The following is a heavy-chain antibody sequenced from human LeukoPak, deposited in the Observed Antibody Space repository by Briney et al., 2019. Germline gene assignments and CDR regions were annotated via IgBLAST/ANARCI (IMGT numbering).Heavy chain of an antibody. CDR3: ARDHSGKWDLLSGWWFDP. CDR2: INPNGGYT. J-gene: IGHJ5*02. CDR1: GYTFSNNW. D-gene: IGHD1-26*01. V-gene: IGHV1-46*01. Sequence: GASVKVSCKASGYTFSNNWMHWVRQAPGQGLEWVGIINPNGGYTAYAQKFQGRVTLTRGMSTTSVYMELTSLRSEDTAVYYCARDHSGKWDLLSGWWFDPWGQGTLVTVSS.